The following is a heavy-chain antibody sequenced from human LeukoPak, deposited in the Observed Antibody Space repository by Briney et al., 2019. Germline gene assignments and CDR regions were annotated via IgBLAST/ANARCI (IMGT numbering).Heavy chain of an antibody. V-gene: IGHV1-2*02. CDR2: ITPNSGGT. D-gene: IGHD6-13*01. J-gene: IGHJ4*02. CDR1: GYTFTGYY. CDR3: TRGYSSYPGY. Sequence: ASVKVSCKASGYTFTGYYMHRVRQDPGQRLEGTGLITPNSGGTNYAQKFQARVTMTRDTSISTAYMELSRLRSDDTAVYYCTRGYSSYPGYWGQGTLVTVSS.